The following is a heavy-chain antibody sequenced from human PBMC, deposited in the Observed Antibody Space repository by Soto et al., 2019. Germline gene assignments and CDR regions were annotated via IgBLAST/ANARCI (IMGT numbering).Heavy chain of an antibody. CDR1: GGSTSSGGYS. CDR2: ISHSGST. D-gene: IGHD6-19*01. CDR3: ARGGLLPDY. V-gene: IGHV4-30-2*01. J-gene: IGHJ4*02. Sequence: QLQLQESGSGLVKPSQTLSLTCAVSGGSTSSGGYSWSWLRQPPGKGLEWIGYISHSGSTYYNPSLKGRVTRSVDTSKNQFSLRLSSVTAADTAVYYCARGGLLPDYWGQGTLVTVSS.